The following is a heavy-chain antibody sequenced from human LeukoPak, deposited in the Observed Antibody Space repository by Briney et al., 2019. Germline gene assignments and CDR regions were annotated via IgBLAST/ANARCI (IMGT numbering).Heavy chain of an antibody. D-gene: IGHD2-15*01. CDR3: ARVLRYCSGGNCYSGGLGYMDV. V-gene: IGHV3-48*01. CDR2: ISSSSSTI. J-gene: IGHJ6*03. CDR1: GFTFSSYS. Sequence: GGSLRLSCAASGFTFSSYSMNWVRQALGKGLEWVSYISSSSSTIYYADSVRGRFTISRDNAKNSLYLQMNSLRAEDTAVYYCARVLRYCSGGNCYSGGLGYMDVWGKGTTVTISS.